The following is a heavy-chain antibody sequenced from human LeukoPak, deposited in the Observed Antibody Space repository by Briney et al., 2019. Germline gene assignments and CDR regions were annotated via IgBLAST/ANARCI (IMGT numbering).Heavy chain of an antibody. V-gene: IGHV1-8*01. CDR2: INPNSGNT. CDR3: ARGQVAVTTYRY. Sequence: ASVKVSCKASGYTFTSYDINWVRQATAQGLEWMGWINPNSGNTGYAQTFQGRVTMTRNTSISTAYMELSSLRSEDTAVYYCARGQVAVTTYRYWGQGTLVPVPS. D-gene: IGHD4-17*01. CDR1: GYTFTSYD. J-gene: IGHJ4*02.